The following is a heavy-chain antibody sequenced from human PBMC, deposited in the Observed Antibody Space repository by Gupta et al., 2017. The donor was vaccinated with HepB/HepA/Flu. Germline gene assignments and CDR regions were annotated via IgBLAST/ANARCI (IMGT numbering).Heavy chain of an antibody. J-gene: IGHJ4*02. Sequence: ISVDTSKNQFSLKLSSVTAADTAVYYCARGSAGFPFDYWGQGTLVTVSS. CDR3: ARGSAGFPFDY. D-gene: IGHD2-15*01. V-gene: IGHV4-34*01.